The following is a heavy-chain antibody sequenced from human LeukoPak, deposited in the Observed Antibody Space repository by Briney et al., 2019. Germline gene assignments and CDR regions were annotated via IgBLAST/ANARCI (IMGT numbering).Heavy chain of an antibody. Sequence: SETLSLTCTVSGGSISSSSYYWGWIRQPPGKGLEWIGSIYYSGSTCYNPSLKSRVTISVDTSKNQFSLKLSSVTAADTAEYCCARLNGYLDYWGHGTLVTVSS. CDR1: GGSISSSSYY. D-gene: IGHD2-8*01. CDR3: ARLNGYLDY. CDR2: IYYSGST. J-gene: IGHJ4*01. V-gene: IGHV4-39*01.